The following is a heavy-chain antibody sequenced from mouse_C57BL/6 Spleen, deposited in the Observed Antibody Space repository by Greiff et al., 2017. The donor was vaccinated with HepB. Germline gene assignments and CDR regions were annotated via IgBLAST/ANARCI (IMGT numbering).Heavy chain of an antibody. CDR2: ISYDGSN. CDR1: GYSITSGYY. V-gene: IGHV3-6*01. Sequence: EVKLQESGPGLVKPSQSLSLTCSVTGYSITSGYYWNWIRQFPGNKLEWMGYISYDGSNNYNPSLKNRISITRDTSKNQFFLKLNSVTTEDTATYYCARGGLGLDWYFDVWGTGTTVTVSS. CDR3: ARGGLGLDWYFDV. D-gene: IGHD4-1*01. J-gene: IGHJ1*03.